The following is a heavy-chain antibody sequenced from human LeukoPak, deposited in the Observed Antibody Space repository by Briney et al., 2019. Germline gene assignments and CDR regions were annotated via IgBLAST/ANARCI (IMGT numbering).Heavy chain of an antibody. J-gene: IGHJ6*03. CDR1: GYSISSGYY. CDR2: IYHSGST. D-gene: IGHD3/OR15-3a*01. V-gene: IGHV4-38-2*02. Sequence: SETLSLTCTVSGYSISSGYYWGWIRQPPGKGLEWIGSIYHSGSTYYNPSLKSRVTISVDTSKNQFSLKLSSVTAADTAVYYCARVDADYYMDVWGKGTTVIVSS. CDR3: ARVDADYYMDV.